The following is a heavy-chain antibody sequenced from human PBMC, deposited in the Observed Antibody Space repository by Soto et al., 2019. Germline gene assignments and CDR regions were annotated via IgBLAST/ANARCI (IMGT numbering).Heavy chain of an antibody. Sequence: GASVKVSCKASGYAFTGYYMHWVRQAPGQGLEWMGWINPNSGGTNYAQKFQGWVTMTRDTSISTAYMELSRLRSDDTAVYYCARDLSSEVRGAYYFDYWGRGTLVTVSS. V-gene: IGHV1-2*04. J-gene: IGHJ4*02. CDR2: INPNSGGT. CDR3: ARDLSSEVRGAYYFDY. CDR1: GYAFTGYY. D-gene: IGHD3-10*01.